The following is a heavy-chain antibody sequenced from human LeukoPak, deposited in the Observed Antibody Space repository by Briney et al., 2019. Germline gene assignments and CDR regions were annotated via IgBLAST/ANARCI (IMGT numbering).Heavy chain of an antibody. D-gene: IGHD2-15*01. CDR1: GGSISSSGYY. CDR2: MYYSGST. CDR3: ARLCSGGSCYSPIFDY. J-gene: IGHJ4*02. Sequence: SETLSLTCTVSGGSISSSGYYWGWIRQPPGKGLEWIGSMYYSGSTYFNPSLTSRVTMSVDTSKKQFSLRLTSVTAADTAVYYCARLCSGGSCYSPIFDYWGQGALVTVSS. V-gene: IGHV4-39*01.